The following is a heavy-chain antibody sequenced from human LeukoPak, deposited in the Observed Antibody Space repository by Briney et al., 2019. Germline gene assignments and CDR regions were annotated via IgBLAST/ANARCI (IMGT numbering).Heavy chain of an antibody. V-gene: IGHV4-61*01. J-gene: IGHJ6*03. CDR1: GGSISSSSYY. D-gene: IGHD4-17*01. CDR2: IYYSGST. Sequence: SETLSLTCTVSGGSISSSSYYWSWIRQPPGKGLEWIGYIYYSGSTNYNPSLKSRVTISVDTSKNQFSLKVSSVTAADTAVYYCARTPKTVKNYYYMDVWGKGTTVTISS. CDR3: ARTPKTVKNYYYMDV.